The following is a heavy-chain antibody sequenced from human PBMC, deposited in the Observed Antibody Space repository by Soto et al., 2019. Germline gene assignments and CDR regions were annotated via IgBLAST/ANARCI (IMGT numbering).Heavy chain of an antibody. Sequence: QVQLVESGGGVVQPGRSLRLSCAPSGFTSSNYAMHWVRQAPGKGLEWVAVIWYDGSIKYYADSVKGRFTISRDNSKNTLHLQMNSLRAEDTAVYYCARDADYGDDPSEDPGYYFDYWGQGTLVTVSS. CDR2: IWYDGSIK. CDR3: ARDADYGDDPSEDPGYYFDY. J-gene: IGHJ4*02. CDR1: GFTSSNYA. D-gene: IGHD4-17*01. V-gene: IGHV3-33*01.